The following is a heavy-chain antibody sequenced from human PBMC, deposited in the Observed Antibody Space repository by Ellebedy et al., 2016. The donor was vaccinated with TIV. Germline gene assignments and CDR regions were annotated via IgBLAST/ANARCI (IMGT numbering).Heavy chain of an antibody. Sequence: SETLSLXXTVSGGSISSGGYYWSWIRQHPGKGLEWIGYIYYSGSTYYNPSLKSRVTISVDTSKNQFSLKLSSVTAADTAVYYCARAMVRGVLLRANWFDPWGQGTLVTVSS. CDR2: IYYSGST. V-gene: IGHV4-31*03. CDR1: GGSISSGGYY. J-gene: IGHJ5*02. D-gene: IGHD3-10*01. CDR3: ARAMVRGVLLRANWFDP.